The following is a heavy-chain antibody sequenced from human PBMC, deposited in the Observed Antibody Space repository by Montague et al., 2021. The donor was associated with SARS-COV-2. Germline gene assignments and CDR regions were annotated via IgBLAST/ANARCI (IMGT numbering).Heavy chain of an antibody. Sequence: SETLSLTCAVYGGSFSGYYWSWIRQPPRRGLEWIGETNDSGRTNYNPSLKGRVTISVDTSKNQFSLRLSSVTAAETAVYYCARGYCSGSGCYYYYGMDVWAKGPRSPSP. CDR1: GGSFSGYY. CDR2: TNDSGRT. J-gene: IGHJ6*02. CDR3: ARGYCSGSGCYYYYGMDV. V-gene: IGHV4-34*01. D-gene: IGHD2-15*01.